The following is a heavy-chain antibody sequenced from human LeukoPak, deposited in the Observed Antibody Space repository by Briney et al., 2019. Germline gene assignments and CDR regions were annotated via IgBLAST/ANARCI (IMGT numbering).Heavy chain of an antibody. V-gene: IGHV1-18*01. CDR1: GYTFTSYD. CDR2: ISAYNGNT. Sequence: GASVKVSCKASGYTFTSYDINWVRQAPGQGLEWMGWISAYNGNTNYAQKLQGRVTMTTDTSTSTAYMELRSLRSDDTAVYYCARVGTYDFWSGLGLNYYYYMDVWGKGTTVTVSS. J-gene: IGHJ6*03. CDR3: ARVGTYDFWSGLGLNYYYYMDV. D-gene: IGHD3-3*01.